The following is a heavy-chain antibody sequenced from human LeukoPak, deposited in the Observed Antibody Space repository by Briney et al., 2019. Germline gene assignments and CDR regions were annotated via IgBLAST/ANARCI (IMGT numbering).Heavy chain of an antibody. Sequence: ASVKVSCKASGYTFTGYYMHWVRQAPGQGLEWMGWINPNSGGTNYAQKFQGRVTMTRDTSISTAYMELSRLRSDDTAMYYCARDRVRRSTTGGAFDIWGQGTMVTVSS. D-gene: IGHD2/OR15-2a*01. CDR3: ARDRVRRSTTGGAFDI. CDR1: GYTFTGYY. V-gene: IGHV1-2*02. CDR2: INPNSGGT. J-gene: IGHJ3*02.